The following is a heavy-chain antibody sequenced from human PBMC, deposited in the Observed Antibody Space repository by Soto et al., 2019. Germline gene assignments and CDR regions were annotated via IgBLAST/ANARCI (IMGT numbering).Heavy chain of an antibody. V-gene: IGHV3-7*03. CDR3: ARDPGPRAAAIRGLGWFDP. CDR2: IKQDESEK. D-gene: IGHD2-2*01. CDR1: GFTFSSYW. J-gene: IGHJ5*02. Sequence: QLVESGGGLVQPGGSLRLSCAASGFTFSSYWMAWVRQAPGKGLEWVASIKQDESEKFYVDSVKGRFTISRDNAKNTVYLQMNGLRAEDTAVYYCARDPGPRAAAIRGLGWFDPWGQGTLVTVSS.